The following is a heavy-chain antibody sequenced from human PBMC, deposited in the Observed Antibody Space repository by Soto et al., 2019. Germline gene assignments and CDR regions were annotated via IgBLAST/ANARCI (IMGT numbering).Heavy chain of an antibody. CDR2: IDPSDSYT. V-gene: IGHV5-10-1*01. Sequence: GESLKISCKGSGYSFTSYWISWVRQMPGKGLEWMGRIDPSDSYTNYSPSFQGHVTISADKSISTAYLQWSSLKASDTAMYYCARRYSSSWYNYYYGMDVWGQGTTVTVS. CDR3: ARRYSSSWYNYYYGMDV. CDR1: GYSFTSYW. J-gene: IGHJ6*02. D-gene: IGHD6-13*01.